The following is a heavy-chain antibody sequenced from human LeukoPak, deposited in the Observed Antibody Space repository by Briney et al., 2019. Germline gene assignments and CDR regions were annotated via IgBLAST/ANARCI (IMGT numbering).Heavy chain of an antibody. CDR3: AKDWGQWLVLGFDY. CDR1: GFTFSSYG. V-gene: IGHV3-30*18. D-gene: IGHD6-19*01. Sequence: GGSLRLSCAASGFTFSSYGMHWVRQAPGKGLEWVAVISYDGSNKYYADSVKGRFTISRDNSKNTLYLQMNSLRAEDTAVYYCAKDWGQWLVLGFDYWGQGTLVTVSS. J-gene: IGHJ4*02. CDR2: ISYDGSNK.